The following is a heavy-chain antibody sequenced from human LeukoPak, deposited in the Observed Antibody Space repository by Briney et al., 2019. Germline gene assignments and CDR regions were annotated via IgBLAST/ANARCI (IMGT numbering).Heavy chain of an antibody. CDR3: ARGGEQYYYDSSGGWFDP. CDR1: GFTFSSYW. V-gene: IGHV3-74*01. Sequence: TGGSLRLSCAASGFTFSSYWMHWVRQAPGKGLVWVSRINSDGSSTSYADSVKGRFTISRDNAKNTLYLQMNSLRAEDTAVYYCARGGEQYYYDSSGGWFDPWGQGTLVTVSS. J-gene: IGHJ5*02. D-gene: IGHD3-22*01. CDR2: INSDGSST.